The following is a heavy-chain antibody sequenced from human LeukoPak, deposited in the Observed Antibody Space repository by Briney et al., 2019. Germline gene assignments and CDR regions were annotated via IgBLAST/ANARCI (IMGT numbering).Heavy chain of an antibody. CDR1: GGSISSGDYY. CDR2: IYYSGST. D-gene: IGHD3-3*01. V-gene: IGHV4-30-4*01. CDR3: ARHMGDYDFWGGYYPSGGYFDY. Sequence: SETLSLTCTVSGGSISSGDYYWSWIRQPPGKGLEWIGYIYYSGSTYYNPSLKSRVTISVDTSKNQFSLKLSSVTAADTAVYYCARHMGDYDFWGGYYPSGGYFDYWGQGTLVTVSS. J-gene: IGHJ4*02.